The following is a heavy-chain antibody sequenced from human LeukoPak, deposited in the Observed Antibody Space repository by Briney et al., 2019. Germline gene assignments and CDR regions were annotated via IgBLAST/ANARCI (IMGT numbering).Heavy chain of an antibody. D-gene: IGHD6-13*01. CDR3: AKGLAAAGTPEGWFDP. Sequence: GGSLRLSCAASGFTFSSYAMSWVRQAPGKGLEWVSAISGSGGSTYYADSVKGRFTISRDNSKNTLYLQMDSLRAEDAAVYYCAKGLAAAGTPEGWFDPWGQGTLVTVSS. J-gene: IGHJ5*02. CDR2: ISGSGGST. V-gene: IGHV3-23*01. CDR1: GFTFSSYA.